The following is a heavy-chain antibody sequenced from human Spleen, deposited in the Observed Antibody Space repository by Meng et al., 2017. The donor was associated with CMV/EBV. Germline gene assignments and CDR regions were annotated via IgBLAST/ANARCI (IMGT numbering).Heavy chain of an antibody. D-gene: IGHD2-21*01. V-gene: IGHV4-39*01. CDR1: GGSISSRSYY. CDR3: ARGIVVAYYFDY. Sequence: CPVSGGSISSRSYYWGWIRQPPGKGLEWIGSIYYSGNTYYKSSLKSRVTISVDTSKNQFSLKLSSVTAADTAVYYCARGIVVAYYFDYWGQGTLVTVSS. J-gene: IGHJ4*02. CDR2: IYYSGNT.